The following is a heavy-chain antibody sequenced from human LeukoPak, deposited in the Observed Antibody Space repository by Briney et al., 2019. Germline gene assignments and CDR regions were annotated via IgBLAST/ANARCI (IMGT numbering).Heavy chain of an antibody. CDR3: AMTIFGVVIIAGWFDP. CDR2: IIPILGIA. J-gene: IGHJ5*02. D-gene: IGHD3-3*01. V-gene: IGHV1-69*10. CDR1: GGTFISYT. Sequence: GASVKVSCKASGGTFISYTISWVRQAPGQGLEWMGGIIPILGIANYAQKFQGRVTITAGKSTSTAYMELSSLRSEDTAVYYCAMTIFGVVIIAGWFDPWGQGTLVTVSS.